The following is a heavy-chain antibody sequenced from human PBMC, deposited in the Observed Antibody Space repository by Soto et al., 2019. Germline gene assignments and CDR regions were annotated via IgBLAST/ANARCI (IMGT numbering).Heavy chain of an antibody. Sequence: WESLSLTCAVYGGSFSGYDWSWVRQPPGKGLEWIGEINHSGSTNYNPSLKSRVTISVDTSKNQFSLKLSSVTAADTAVYYCARGLSFAGGARANGYYYYYYGMDVWGQGTTVT. V-gene: IGHV4-34*01. CDR3: ARGLSFAGGARANGYYYYYYGMDV. J-gene: IGHJ6*02. CDR1: GGSFSGYD. D-gene: IGHD2-21*01. CDR2: INHSGST.